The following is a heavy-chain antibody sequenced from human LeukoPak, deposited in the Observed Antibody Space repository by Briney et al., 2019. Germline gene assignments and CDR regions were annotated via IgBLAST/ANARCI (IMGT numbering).Heavy chain of an antibody. CDR1: GYTFSSYG. CDR3: ARAWGYGSGSYYNN. D-gene: IGHD3-10*01. Sequence: EASVKVSCKASGYTFSSYGISWVRQAPGQGLEWMGGIIPIFGTTNYTQKFQGRVTISADISTTTVYMDLSSLRSEDTAVYYCARAWGYGSGSYYNNWGQGTLVTVSS. V-gene: IGHV1-69*06. J-gene: IGHJ4*02. CDR2: IIPIFGTT.